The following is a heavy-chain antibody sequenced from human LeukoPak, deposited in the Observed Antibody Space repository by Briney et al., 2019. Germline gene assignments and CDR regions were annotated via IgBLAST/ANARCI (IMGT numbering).Heavy chain of an antibody. CDR3: AGGDTYYYDSSGYPLGY. V-gene: IGHV3-23*01. J-gene: IGHJ4*02. D-gene: IGHD3-22*01. Sequence: GGSLRLSCAASGFTFSSYAMSWVRQAPGKGLEWVSAISGGGGSTYYADSVKGRFTISRDNSKNTLYLQMNSLRAEDTAVYYCAGGDTYYYDSSGYPLGYWGQGTLVTVSS. CDR1: GFTFSSYA. CDR2: ISGGGGST.